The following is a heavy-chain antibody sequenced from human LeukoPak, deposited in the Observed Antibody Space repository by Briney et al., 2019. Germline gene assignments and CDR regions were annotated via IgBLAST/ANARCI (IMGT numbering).Heavy chain of an antibody. CDR1: GFTFSSYA. CDR3: ARDPQYCSSTSCYRGDYFDY. V-gene: IGHV3-30-3*01. J-gene: IGHJ4*02. CDR2: ISYDGSNK. D-gene: IGHD2-2*02. Sequence: GRSLRLYCAASGFTFSSYAMHWVRQAPGKGLEWVAVISYDGSNKYYADSVKGRFTISRDNSKNTLYLQMNSLRAEDTAVYYCARDPQYCSSTSCYRGDYFDYWGQGTLVTVSS.